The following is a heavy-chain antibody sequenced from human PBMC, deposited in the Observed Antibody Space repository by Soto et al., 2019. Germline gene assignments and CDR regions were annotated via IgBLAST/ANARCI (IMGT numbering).Heavy chain of an antibody. D-gene: IGHD2-8*01. J-gene: IGHJ6*02. CDR2: ISSRSNYI. Sequence: EVQLVESGGGLVRPGGSLRLSCEASGFIFGNYSMNWVRQAPGKGLEWVSSISSRSNYIYYADSLRGRVTISRDNTQNSWHLQMNSLRVEDRAIYYCARVQKLYGNSVYYYGMDVWGQGTTVTVPS. V-gene: IGHV3-21*01. CDR3: ARVQKLYGNSVYYYGMDV. CDR1: GFIFGNYS.